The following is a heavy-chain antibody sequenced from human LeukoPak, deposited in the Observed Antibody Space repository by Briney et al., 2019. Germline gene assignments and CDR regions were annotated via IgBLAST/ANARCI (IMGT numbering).Heavy chain of an antibody. CDR1: GFTFSSYW. CDR2: ISSSGSTI. D-gene: IGHD3-22*01. Sequence: PGGSLRLSCAASGFTFSSYWMSWVRQAPGKGLEWVSYISSSGSTIYYADSVKGRFTISRDNAKNTLYLQMNSLRAEDTAVYYCARVASYYYDSSGAFDIWGQGTMVTVSS. V-gene: IGHV3-48*04. J-gene: IGHJ3*02. CDR3: ARVASYYYDSSGAFDI.